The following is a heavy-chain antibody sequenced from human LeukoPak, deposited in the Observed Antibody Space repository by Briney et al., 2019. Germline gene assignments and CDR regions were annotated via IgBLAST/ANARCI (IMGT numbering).Heavy chain of an antibody. CDR3: VGSSTSYYYYYYMDV. CDR2: INNVGNII. Sequence: GGSLRLSCAASGFTLTDKYMSWIRQAPGKGLEWVAYINNVGNIIYYADSVKGRFTISRDTAKQSLYLQMNSLRAEDTAVYYCVGSSTSYYYYYYMDVWGKGTTVTVSS. D-gene: IGHD2-2*01. CDR1: GFTLTDKY. J-gene: IGHJ6*03. V-gene: IGHV3-11*04.